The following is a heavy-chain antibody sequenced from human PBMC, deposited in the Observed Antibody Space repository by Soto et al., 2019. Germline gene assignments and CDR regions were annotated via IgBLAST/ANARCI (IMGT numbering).Heavy chain of an antibody. V-gene: IGHV1-69*02. Sequence: GASVKVSCKASGGTFRSYTISWVRQAPGQGLEWMGRIIPILGIANYAQKFQGRVTITADKSTSTAYMELSSLRSEDTAVYYCARCSIATLYFFDYWGQGTLVTVSS. D-gene: IGHD6-6*01. CDR2: IIPILGIA. J-gene: IGHJ4*02. CDR1: GGTFRSYT. CDR3: ARCSIATLYFFDY.